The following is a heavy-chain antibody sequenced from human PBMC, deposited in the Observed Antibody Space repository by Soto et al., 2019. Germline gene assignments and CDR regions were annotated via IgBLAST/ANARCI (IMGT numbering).Heavy chain of an antibody. V-gene: IGHV4-39*01. CDR3: ATPYYDSVTGYSAFDY. CDR1: GGSISSSNYY. Sequence: SETLSFTCTVSGGSISSSNYYWGWIRQPPGKGLEWIGSIYHSGSTYYSPSLKSRVSISVDTAKNQVSLRLTSVTAADTAVYYCATPYYDSVTGYSAFDYWGQGTLVTVSS. CDR2: IYHSGST. J-gene: IGHJ4*02. D-gene: IGHD3-9*01.